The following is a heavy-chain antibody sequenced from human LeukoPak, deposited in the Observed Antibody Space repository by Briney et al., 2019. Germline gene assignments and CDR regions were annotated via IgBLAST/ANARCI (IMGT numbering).Heavy chain of an antibody. D-gene: IGHD3-10*01. CDR2: IDPSDSYS. CDR3: ARGSGSYLY. Sequence: GESLTISCKGSGYSFTSYWINWVRQMPGKGLEWMGRIDPSDSYSNYSPSFEGHVTIATDKSISTAYLQWSSLKASDTAMYYCARGSGSYLYWGQGTLVTVSS. CDR1: GYSFTSYW. V-gene: IGHV5-10-1*01. J-gene: IGHJ4*02.